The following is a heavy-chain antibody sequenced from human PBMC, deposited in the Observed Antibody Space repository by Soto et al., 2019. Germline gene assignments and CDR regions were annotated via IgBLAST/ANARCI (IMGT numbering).Heavy chain of an antibody. D-gene: IGHD2-15*01. J-gene: IGHJ4*02. CDR2: IYYTGTI. V-gene: IGHV4-30-4*01. CDR3: VRMKTGGSRPVDH. Sequence: QVQLQESGPGLVKPSQTLSLTCTVSGDSIKSADYLWTWIRQPPGEGLEYIGYIYYTGTISYKPSLQCRAAISLDTSKNQFSLKLTSATATDTAVYYCVRMKTGGSRPVDHWGQGTLVTVSS. CDR1: GDSIKSADYL.